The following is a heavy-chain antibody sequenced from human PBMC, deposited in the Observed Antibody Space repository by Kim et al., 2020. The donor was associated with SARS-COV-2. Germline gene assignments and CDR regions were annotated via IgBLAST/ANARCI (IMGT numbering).Heavy chain of an antibody. J-gene: IGHJ1*01. V-gene: IGHV3-30*01. Sequence: SVKGRFTISRDNSKNTLYLQMNSLRAEDTAVYYCARGGIAAAGTEYFQHWGQGTLVTVSS. CDR3: ARGGIAAAGTEYFQH. D-gene: IGHD6-13*01.